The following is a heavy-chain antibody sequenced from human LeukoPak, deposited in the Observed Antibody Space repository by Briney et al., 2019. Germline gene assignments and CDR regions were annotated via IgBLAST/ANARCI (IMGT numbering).Heavy chain of an antibody. CDR3: ARPRYSSSWYYFDY. V-gene: IGHV5-51*01. CDR1: GYSFTSYW. D-gene: IGHD6-13*01. J-gene: IGHJ4*02. CDR2: IYPGDSDT. Sequence: GGSLRLSCKGSGYSFTSYWIGWVRQMPGKGLEWMGIIYPGDSDTRYSPSFQGQVTISADKSISTAYLQWSSLKASDTAMYYCARPRYSSSWYYFDYWGQGTLVTVSS.